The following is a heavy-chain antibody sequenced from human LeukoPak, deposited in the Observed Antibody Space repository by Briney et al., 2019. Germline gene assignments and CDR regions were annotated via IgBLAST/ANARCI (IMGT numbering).Heavy chain of an antibody. D-gene: IGHD6-6*01. J-gene: IGHJ3*02. CDR2: ISSSSSYI. CDR3: ARGGIAARPGDAFDI. Sequence: GGSLRLSCAASGVTFSSYSMNWVRQAPGKGLEWVSSISSSSSYIYYADSVKGRFTISRDNAKNSLYLQMNSLRAEDTAVYYCARGGIAARPGDAFDIWGQGTMVTVSS. V-gene: IGHV3-21*01. CDR1: GVTFSSYS.